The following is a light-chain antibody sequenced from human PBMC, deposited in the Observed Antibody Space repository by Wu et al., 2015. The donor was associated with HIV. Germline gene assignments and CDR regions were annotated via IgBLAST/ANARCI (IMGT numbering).Light chain of an antibody. Sequence: EIVMTRSPATLSVSPGERATLSCRASQSVSSNLAWYQQKPGQAPRLLIYGASIRATGIPARFSGSGSGTEFTLTISILQSEDFAVYYCQQYNNWPPTFGQGTKVEIK. V-gene: IGKV3D-15*03. CDR1: QSVSSN. J-gene: IGKJ1*01. CDR2: GAS. CDR3: QQYNNWPPT.